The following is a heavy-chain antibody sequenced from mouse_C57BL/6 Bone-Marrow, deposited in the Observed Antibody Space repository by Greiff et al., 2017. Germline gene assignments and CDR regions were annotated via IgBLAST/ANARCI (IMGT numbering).Heavy chain of an antibody. CDR3: AREYGSSYWYFDV. J-gene: IGHJ1*03. CDR2: INPYNGGT. Sequence: EVQLQQSGPVLVKPGASVKMSCKASGYTFTDYYMNWVKQSHGKSLEWIGVINPYNGGTSYNQKFKGKATLTVDKSSSTVYMELNSLTSEDSAVYYCAREYGSSYWYFDVWGTGTTVTVSS. V-gene: IGHV1-19*01. D-gene: IGHD1-1*01. CDR1: GYTFTDYY.